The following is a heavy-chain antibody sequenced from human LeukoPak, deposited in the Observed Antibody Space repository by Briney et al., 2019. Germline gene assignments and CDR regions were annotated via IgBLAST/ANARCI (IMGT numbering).Heavy chain of an antibody. CDR3: ARLSSHYGDYKVDP. Sequence: ASVKVSCTASGYPFNNYDINWVRQATGQGLEWMGWMNPHSGKTGYAQNFQGRVTMTRDTSISTAYMELSSLRSEDTAVYYCARLSSHYGDYKVDPWGEGTLVTDSS. CDR1: GYPFNNYD. V-gene: IGHV1-8*01. J-gene: IGHJ5*02. CDR2: MNPHSGKT. D-gene: IGHD4-17*01.